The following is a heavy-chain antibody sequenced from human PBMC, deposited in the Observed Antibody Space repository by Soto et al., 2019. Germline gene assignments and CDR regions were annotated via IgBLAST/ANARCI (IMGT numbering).Heavy chain of an antibody. CDR2: IIPIFGTA. J-gene: IGHJ5*02. V-gene: IGHV1-69*13. D-gene: IGHD6-13*01. Sequence: GASVMVSCKASGGTFSSYAISWVRQAPGQGLEWMGGIIPIFGTANYAQKFQGRVTITADESTSTAYMELSSLRSEDTAVYYCARGQQLVTPATNWFDPWGQGTLVTVSS. CDR3: ARGQQLVTPATNWFDP. CDR1: GGTFSSYA.